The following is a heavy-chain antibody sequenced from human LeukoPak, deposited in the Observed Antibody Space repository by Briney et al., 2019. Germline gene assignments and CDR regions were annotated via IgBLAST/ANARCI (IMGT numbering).Heavy chain of an antibody. V-gene: IGHV3-7*01. CDR2: IKEDGSQK. Sequence: GGSLRLSCAASGFTFSSSAMSWVRQAPGKGLEWVADIKEDGSQKDYVGSVRGRFTISRDNARNSLYLHMNSLRVDDTAVYYCATGGPMGASWGQGTLVIVSA. J-gene: IGHJ4*02. CDR1: GFTFSSSA. CDR3: ATGGPMGAS. D-gene: IGHD1-26*01.